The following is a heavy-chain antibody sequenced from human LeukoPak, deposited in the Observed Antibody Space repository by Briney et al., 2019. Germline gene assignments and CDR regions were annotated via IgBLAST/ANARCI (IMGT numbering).Heavy chain of an antibody. J-gene: IGHJ3*02. Sequence: ASVKVSCKASGYTFTGHYMHWVRQAPGQGPEWMGCINPNSGGASFAPKFQGKVTMTRDTSMSTAYMELSRLRSDDTAVYHCARYALYASGGAGGFDIWGQGTMVTVSS. CDR3: ARYALYASGGAGGFDI. D-gene: IGHD3-10*01. V-gene: IGHV1-2*02. CDR1: GYTFTGHY. CDR2: INPNSGGA.